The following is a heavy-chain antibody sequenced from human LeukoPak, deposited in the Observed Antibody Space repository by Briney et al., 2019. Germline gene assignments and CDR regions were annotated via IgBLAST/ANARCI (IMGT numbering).Heavy chain of an antibody. D-gene: IGHD2-2*02. Sequence: KPSETLSLTCTVSGGSISSYYWSWLRQPPGKGLEWIGYIYTSGSTNYNPSLKSRVTISVDTSKNQFSLKLSSVTAADTAVYYCARLVICSSTSCYTGEWFDPWGQGTLVTVSS. CDR3: ARLVICSSTSCYTGEWFDP. J-gene: IGHJ5*02. V-gene: IGHV4-4*09. CDR2: IYTSGST. CDR1: GGSISSYY.